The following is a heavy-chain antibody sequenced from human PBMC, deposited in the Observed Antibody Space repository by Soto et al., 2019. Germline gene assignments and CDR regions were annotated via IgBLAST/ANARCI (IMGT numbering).Heavy chain of an antibody. Sequence: GGSLRLSCEASKFIFSDYAMSWVRLAPGKGLEWVSVISGGGGSTYYADSVKGRFTISRDNSKNTLYLQMNSLRAEDTAVYYCANWASYYYDTSGYFNFDFWGQGTLVTVSS. V-gene: IGHV3-23*01. D-gene: IGHD3-22*01. CDR1: KFIFSDYA. CDR3: ANWASYYYDTSGYFNFDF. CDR2: ISGGGGST. J-gene: IGHJ4*02.